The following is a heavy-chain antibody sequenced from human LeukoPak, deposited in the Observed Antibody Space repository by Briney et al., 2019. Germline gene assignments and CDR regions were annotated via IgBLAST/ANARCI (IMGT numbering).Heavy chain of an antibody. Sequence: GASVKVSCKASGYTFTGYYMHWVRQAPGQGLEWMGWINPNSGGTNYAQKFQGRVTMTRDTSISTAYMELSGLRSDDTAVYYCARAPQNYGDYGGPLDYYMDVWGKGTTVTISS. J-gene: IGHJ6*03. CDR3: ARAPQNYGDYGGPLDYYMDV. CDR2: INPNSGGT. V-gene: IGHV1-2*02. D-gene: IGHD4-17*01. CDR1: GYTFTGYY.